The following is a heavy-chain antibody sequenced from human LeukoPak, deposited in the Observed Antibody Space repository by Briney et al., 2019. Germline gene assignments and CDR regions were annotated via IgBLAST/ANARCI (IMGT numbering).Heavy chain of an antibody. CDR2: IYYSGGT. CDR3: AKQQLVRCFDY. V-gene: IGHV4-39*01. Sequence: SETLSLTCSVSGGSISSRNYYWGWIRQPPGKKLEWIGSIYYSGGTYYNPSLKSRVTISVDTSKTQFSLKLSSVTAADTAVYYCAKQQLVRCFDYWGQGTLVTVSS. CDR1: GGSISSRNYY. D-gene: IGHD6-13*01. J-gene: IGHJ4*02.